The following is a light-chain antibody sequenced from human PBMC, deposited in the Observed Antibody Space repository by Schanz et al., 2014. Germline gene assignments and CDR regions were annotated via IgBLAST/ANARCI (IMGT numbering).Light chain of an antibody. CDR3: QQYNIWPAT. CDR2: GAS. Sequence: EIVMTQSPATLSVSPRERATLSCRASQSVSSNLAWYQQKPGQAPRLLIYGASTRATGIPARFSGSGSGAEFTLTISILQSEDFAVYYCQQYNIWPATFGQGTKVEIK. J-gene: IGKJ1*01. CDR1: QSVSSN. V-gene: IGKV3-15*01.